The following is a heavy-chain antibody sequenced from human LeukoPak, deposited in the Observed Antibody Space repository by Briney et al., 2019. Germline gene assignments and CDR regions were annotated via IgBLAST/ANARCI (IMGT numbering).Heavy chain of an antibody. CDR3: ARSDYYDRKGKDV. Sequence: GGSLRLSCAASGLTFSSYSMNWVRQAPGKGLEWVSYISSSSNTIYYVDSVKGRFTISRDNAKNSLYLQMNSLRAEDTAVYYCARSDYYDRKGKDVWGQGTTVTVSS. D-gene: IGHD3-22*01. CDR2: ISSSSNTI. CDR1: GLTFSSYS. J-gene: IGHJ6*02. V-gene: IGHV3-48*04.